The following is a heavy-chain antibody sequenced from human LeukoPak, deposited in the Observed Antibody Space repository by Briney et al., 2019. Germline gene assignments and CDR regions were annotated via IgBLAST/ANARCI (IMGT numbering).Heavy chain of an antibody. V-gene: IGHV3-7*01. CDR1: GFTFSRYA. CDR2: IRVDGSTE. D-gene: IGHD1-26*01. Sequence: PGGSLRLSCAASGFTFSRYAMTWVRQAPGKGLEWEATIRVDGSTEYPVDSMKGRFTISRDNAKNSLHLQMNSLRAEDTAVYYCATYSGPDKWDASDMWGQGTLVTVSS. CDR3: ATYSGPDKWDASDM. J-gene: IGHJ3*02.